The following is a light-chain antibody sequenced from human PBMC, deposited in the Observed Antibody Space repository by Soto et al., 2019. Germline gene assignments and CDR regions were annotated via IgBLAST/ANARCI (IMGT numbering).Light chain of an antibody. Sequence: QSALTQPPSVSGSPGQSVTISCTGTSSDIGIYDRVSWYQQTPGTAPKLMIYEVTNRPSGVPDRFSGSKSGTTASLTISGLQAEDEAGYYCSPYTSSNTVLFGGGTKVTVL. J-gene: IGLJ2*01. CDR1: SSDIGIYDR. CDR3: SPYTSSNTVL. V-gene: IGLV2-18*02. CDR2: EVT.